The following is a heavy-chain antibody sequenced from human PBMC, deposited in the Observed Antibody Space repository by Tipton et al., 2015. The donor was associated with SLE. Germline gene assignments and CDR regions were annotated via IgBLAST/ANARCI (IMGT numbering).Heavy chain of an antibody. Sequence: TLSLTCAVYGGSLGGHYWSWIRQSPGKGLECIGESNDSGKTNYNPALKSRATISVDTSRNQFSLRLTSVTAADTAVYYCARGREDYNFWTGYFKDWGQGTLVTVSS. D-gene: IGHD3-3*01. CDR3: ARGREDYNFWTGYFKD. CDR1: GGSLGGHY. J-gene: IGHJ4*02. V-gene: IGHV4-34*01. CDR2: SNDSGKT.